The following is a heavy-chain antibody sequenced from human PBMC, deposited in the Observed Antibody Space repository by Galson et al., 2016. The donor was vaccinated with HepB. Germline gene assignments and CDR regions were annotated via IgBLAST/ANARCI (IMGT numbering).Heavy chain of an antibody. CDR1: GFNFNEYA. J-gene: IGHJ4*02. Sequence: SLRLSCAASGFNFNEYAMHWVRQAPGKGLQWISLIHNDGETTYYADSVKGRFTVSRDNSKNTLYLQMNSLRAEDTAVYYCAKQRGGAMGNYCFDYWGQGTLVTVSS. V-gene: IGHV3-23*01. CDR3: AKQRGGAMGNYCFDY. CDR2: IHNDGETT. D-gene: IGHD5-18*01.